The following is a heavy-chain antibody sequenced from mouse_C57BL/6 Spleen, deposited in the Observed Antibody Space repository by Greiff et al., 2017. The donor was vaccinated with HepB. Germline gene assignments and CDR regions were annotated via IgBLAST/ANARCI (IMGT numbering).Heavy chain of an antibody. Sequence: EVHLVESGGGLVKPGGSLKLSCAASGFTFSDYGMHWVRQAPEKGLEWVAYISSGSSTIYYADTVKCRFTISRDNAKNTLFLQMTSLRSEDTAMYYCARQDYSWFAYWGQGTLVTVSA. D-gene: IGHD1-1*01. J-gene: IGHJ3*01. V-gene: IGHV5-17*01. CDR3: ARQDYSWFAY. CDR2: ISSGSSTI. CDR1: GFTFSDYG.